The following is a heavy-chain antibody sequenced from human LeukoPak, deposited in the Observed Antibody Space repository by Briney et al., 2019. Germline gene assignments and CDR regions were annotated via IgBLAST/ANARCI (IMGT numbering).Heavy chain of an antibody. CDR2: ISSSSSYI. CDR1: GFTFSSYS. D-gene: IGHD4-17*01. V-gene: IGHV3-21*01. Sequence: PGGSLRLSCAASGFTFSSYSMNWVRQAPGKGLEWVSSISSSSSYIYYADSVKGRFTISRDNAKNSLYLQMNSLRAEDTAVYYCARARHGDYLLESLNYWGQGTLVTVSS. CDR3: ARARHGDYLLESLNY. J-gene: IGHJ4*02.